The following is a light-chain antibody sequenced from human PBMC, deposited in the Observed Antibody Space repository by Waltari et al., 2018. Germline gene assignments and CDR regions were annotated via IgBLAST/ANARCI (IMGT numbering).Light chain of an antibody. J-gene: IGKJ4*01. CDR3: QQRSIVGT. CDR1: QGISNY. CDR2: SAS. V-gene: IGKV1-9*01. Sequence: DIQLTQSPSFLSASVRDRVTITCRASQGISNYLAWYQQKPGKAPKLLIYSASTLQSGVPSRFSGSGSGTEFSLTISSLQPEDFAVYYCQQRSIVGTFGGGTKVEIK.